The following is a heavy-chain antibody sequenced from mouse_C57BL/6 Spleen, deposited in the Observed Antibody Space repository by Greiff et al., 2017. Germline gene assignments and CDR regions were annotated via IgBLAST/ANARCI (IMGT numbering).Heavy chain of an antibody. CDR2: INPNNGGT. CDR3: AREEAYYSNSFAY. CDR1: GYTFTDYN. J-gene: IGHJ3*01. Sequence: VQLKQSGPELVKPGASVKIPCTASGYTFTDYNMDWVKQSHGKSLEWIGDINPNNGGTIYNQKFKGKATLTVDKSSSTAYMELRSLTSEDTAVYYCAREEAYYSNSFAYWGQGTLVTVSA. V-gene: IGHV1-18*01. D-gene: IGHD2-5*01.